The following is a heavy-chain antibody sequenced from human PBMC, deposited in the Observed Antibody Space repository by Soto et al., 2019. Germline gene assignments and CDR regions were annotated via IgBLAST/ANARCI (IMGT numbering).Heavy chain of an antibody. D-gene: IGHD5-18*01. CDR3: AKPWYEDTAMVFDAFDI. J-gene: IGHJ3*02. CDR2: ISGSGGST. Sequence: PGGSLRLSCAASGFTFSSYAMRWVRQAPGKGLEWVSAISGSGGSTYYADSVKGRFTISRDNSKNTLYLQMNSLRAEDTAVYYCAKPWYEDTAMVFDAFDIWGQGTMVTV. CDR1: GFTFSSYA. V-gene: IGHV3-23*01.